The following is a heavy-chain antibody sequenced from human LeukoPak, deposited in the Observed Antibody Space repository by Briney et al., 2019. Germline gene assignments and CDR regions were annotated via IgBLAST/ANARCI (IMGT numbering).Heavy chain of an antibody. CDR3: ARAVTATVTTDPYDY. J-gene: IGHJ4*02. CDR1: GFTFSSYT. D-gene: IGHD4-17*01. V-gene: IGHV3-21*01. Sequence: GGSLRLSCAASGFTFSSYTMNWVRQAPGKGLEWVSSISSSSSYIYYADSLKGRFTISRDNAKNSLYLQMNSLRAEDTAVYYCARAVTATVTTDPYDYWGQGTLVTVSS. CDR2: ISSSSSYI.